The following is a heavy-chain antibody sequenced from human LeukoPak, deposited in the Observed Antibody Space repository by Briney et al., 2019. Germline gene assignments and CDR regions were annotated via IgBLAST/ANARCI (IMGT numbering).Heavy chain of an antibody. D-gene: IGHD2-2*02. CDR2: IIFLQGTP. J-gene: IGHJ4*02. V-gene: IGHV1-69*13. CDR3: ARDGPCSSTSCYTTPYFDY. CDR1: GGTFNYA. Sequence: ASVKVSCKASGGTFNYAVSWVRQAPGQGLEWLGGIIFLQGTPNYAQKFQGRVTITSDESTTTAYMELSSLRSEDTAVYYCARDGPCSSTSCYTTPYFDYWGQGTLVTVSS.